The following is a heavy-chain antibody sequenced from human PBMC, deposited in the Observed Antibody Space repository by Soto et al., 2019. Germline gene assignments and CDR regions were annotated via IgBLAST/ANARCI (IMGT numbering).Heavy chain of an antibody. V-gene: IGHV1-18*04. CDR1: GYTFTSCG. J-gene: IGHJ5*02. CDR2: ISAYNGNT. CDR3: ARDLLSRIAAASNWFDP. D-gene: IGHD6-13*01. Sequence: ASVKVSWKACGYTFTSCGRRWVRQATGQGLEWMGWISAYNGNTNYAQKLQGRVTMTTDTSTSTAYMELRSLRSDDTAVYYCARDLLSRIAAASNWFDPWRQRTLVPVSS.